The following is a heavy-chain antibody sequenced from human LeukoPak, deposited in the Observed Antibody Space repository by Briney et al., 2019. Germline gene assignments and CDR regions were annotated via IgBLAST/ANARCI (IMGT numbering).Heavy chain of an antibody. CDR2: ISYDGGTI. Sequence: GMSLRLSCTASGFTFSRFGVDWVRQAPGKGLEWVATISYDGGTISYADSVKGRFTISRDNAKNTLNLQMNSLRPEDTAVYYCARDFGLLVTLYYFDYWGQGTLVTVSS. CDR1: GFTFSRFG. D-gene: IGHD2-8*02. CDR3: ARDFGLLVTLYYFDY. J-gene: IGHJ4*02. V-gene: IGHV3-30*04.